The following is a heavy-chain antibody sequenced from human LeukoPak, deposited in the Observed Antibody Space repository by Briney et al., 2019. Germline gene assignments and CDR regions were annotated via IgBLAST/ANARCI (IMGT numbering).Heavy chain of an antibody. Sequence: QPGGSLRLSCAASGFTFSNYWMHWVRQAPGKGLVWVSRIYSDVSSTSYADAVKGRFTISRDNAKNTLYLQMNSLRAEDTAVYYRVGMGSGWDFDYWGQGSLVTVSS. CDR2: IYSDVSST. V-gene: IGHV3-74*01. CDR3: VGMGSGWDFDY. J-gene: IGHJ4*02. CDR1: GFTFSNYW. D-gene: IGHD6-19*01.